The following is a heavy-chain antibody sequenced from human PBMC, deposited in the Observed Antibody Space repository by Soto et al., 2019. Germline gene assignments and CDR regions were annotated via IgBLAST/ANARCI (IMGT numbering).Heavy chain of an antibody. Sequence: HPGGSLRLSCAASGFTFSSYWMSWVRQAPGKGLEWVANIKQDGREKYYVDSVKGRFTISRDNAKNSLYLQMNSLRAEDTAVYYCARVISTDAKTTGDGDGCYMDVWGKGTTVTSP. V-gene: IGHV3-7*01. CDR1: GFTFSSYW. CDR2: IKQDGREK. D-gene: IGHD4-17*01. J-gene: IGHJ6*03. CDR3: ARVISTDAKTTGDGDGCYMDV.